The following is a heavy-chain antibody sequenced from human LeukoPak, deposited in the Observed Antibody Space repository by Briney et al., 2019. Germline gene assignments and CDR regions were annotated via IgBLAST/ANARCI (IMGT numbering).Heavy chain of an antibody. CDR3: AKTPGLAVADATFDY. Sequence: GGSLRLSCAASGFTFSSYGMSWVRQAPGKRLEWVSGVSGDGGATNNADSVRGRFTISRDNSKNTLYLQMNSLRAEDTAVYYCAKTPGLAVADATFDYWGQGTLVTVSS. CDR1: GFTFSSYG. V-gene: IGHV3-23*01. D-gene: IGHD6-19*01. CDR2: VSGDGGAT. J-gene: IGHJ4*02.